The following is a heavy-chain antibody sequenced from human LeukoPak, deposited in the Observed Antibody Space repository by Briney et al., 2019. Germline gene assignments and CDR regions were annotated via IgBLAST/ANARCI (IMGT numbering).Heavy chain of an antibody. CDR3: AKGVWFGELSNGMDV. V-gene: IGHV3-30*04. D-gene: IGHD3-10*01. Sequence: GGSLRLSCAASGFTFSSYAMHWVRQAPGKGLEWVAVISYDGSNKYYADSVKGRFTISRDNSKNTLYLQMNSLRAEDTAVYYCAKGVWFGELSNGMDVWGQGTTVTVSS. J-gene: IGHJ6*02. CDR2: ISYDGSNK. CDR1: GFTFSSYA.